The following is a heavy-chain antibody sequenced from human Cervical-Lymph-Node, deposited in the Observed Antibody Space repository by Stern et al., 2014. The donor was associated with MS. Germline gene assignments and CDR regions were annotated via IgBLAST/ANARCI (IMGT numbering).Heavy chain of an antibody. CDR3: ARGSWDNWFGP. J-gene: IGHJ5*02. CDR1: GG. D-gene: IGHD3-10*01. Sequence: VQLVQSGAEVKKPGSSVKVSCKSSGGISWVRQAPGQGLEWMGGVIPFVGTSNYAQKFQCRVIITADTSTNTTYLHLSRLTSADTAVYYCARGSWDNWFGPWGQGTLVTVSS. CDR2: VIPFVGTS. V-gene: IGHV1-69*06.